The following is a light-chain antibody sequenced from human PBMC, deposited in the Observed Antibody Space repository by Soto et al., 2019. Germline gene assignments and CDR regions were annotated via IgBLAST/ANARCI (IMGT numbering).Light chain of an antibody. J-gene: IGKJ1*01. CDR1: QSVSSH. V-gene: IGKV3-15*01. Sequence: ELVVTQSPSTLSVSRGEGATLSCWTSQSVSSHVAWYQQKPGQAPRLLIHGASTRATAIPARFSGSGSGTEFTIPIISLQSEDLAVYHCQQYNNWPGWTFGQGTKVDI. CDR3: QQYNNWPGWT. CDR2: GAS.